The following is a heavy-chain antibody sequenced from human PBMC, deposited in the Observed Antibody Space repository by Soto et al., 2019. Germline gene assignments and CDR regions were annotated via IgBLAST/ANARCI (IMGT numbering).Heavy chain of an antibody. CDR3: ARDLPTMDV. CDR2: IRAYNGNT. CDR1: GYTFSSYF. V-gene: IGHV1-18*01. J-gene: IGHJ6*02. Sequence: QVQLVQSGAEVKKPGASVKVSCKASGYTFSSYFISWVRQAPGQGLEWMGWIRAYNGNTNYAQKLQGRVTMTPAPSPSTAYMELRSLRSDDTAVYYCARDLPTMDVWGQGTTVTVSS.